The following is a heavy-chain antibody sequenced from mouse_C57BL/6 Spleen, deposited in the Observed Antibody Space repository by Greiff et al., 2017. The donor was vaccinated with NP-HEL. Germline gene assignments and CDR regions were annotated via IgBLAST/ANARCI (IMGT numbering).Heavy chain of an antibody. CDR1: GFTFSDYG. CDR2: ISSGSSTI. D-gene: IGHD1-1*01. Sequence: EVMLVESGGGLVKPGGSLKLSCAASGFTFSDYGMHWVRQAPEKGLEWVAYISSGSSTIYYADTVKGRFTIPRDNAKNTLFLQMTSLRSEDTAMYYCTRRNGSSYDWYFDVWGTGTTVTVSS. J-gene: IGHJ1*03. V-gene: IGHV5-17*01. CDR3: TRRNGSSYDWYFDV.